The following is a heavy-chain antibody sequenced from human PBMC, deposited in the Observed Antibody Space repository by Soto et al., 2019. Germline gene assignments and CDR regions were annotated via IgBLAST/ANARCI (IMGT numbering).Heavy chain of an antibody. J-gene: IGHJ4*02. CDR3: ARSDSATGTTFGY. Sequence: QITLKESGPTQVKPTQTLTLTCTVSGFSLSSSGVGVGWIRQPPGKALEWLALIYWDDDKRYSPSLKTRLTVSRDTSKNQVVLTMTDLAPADTATYFCARSDSATGTTFGYWGQGTLVTVPS. CDR2: IYWDDDK. CDR1: GFSLSSSGVG. V-gene: IGHV2-5*02. D-gene: IGHD1-1*01.